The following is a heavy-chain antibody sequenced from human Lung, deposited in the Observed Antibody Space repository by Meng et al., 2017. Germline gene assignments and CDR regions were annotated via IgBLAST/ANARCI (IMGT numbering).Heavy chain of an antibody. J-gene: IGHJ4*02. CDR3: ARGPTTMAHDFDY. CDR1: GGSLRTSY. CDR2: INNSGST. D-gene: IGHD4-11*01. Sequence: QGHLQQGGAGLLKPSETPSLPAVAIGGSLRTSYWSWIRQPPGKGLEWIGEINNSGSTNYNPSLESRATISVDTSQNNLSLKLSSVTAADSAVYYCARGPTTMAHDFDYWGQGTLVTVSS. V-gene: IGHV4-34*01.